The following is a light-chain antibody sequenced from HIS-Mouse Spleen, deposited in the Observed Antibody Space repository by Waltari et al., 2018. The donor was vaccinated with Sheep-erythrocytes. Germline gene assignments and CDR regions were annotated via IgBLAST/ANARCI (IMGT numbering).Light chain of an antibody. CDR3: CSYAGSSTPWV. J-gene: IGLJ3*02. V-gene: IGLV2-23*01. CDR2: EGS. CDR1: SSDVGSYNL. Sequence: QSALTQPASVSGSPGQSITISCTGTSSDVGSYNLVSWYQQHPGKAPKPMIYEGSERPSGVSNPFSGSKSGNTASLTISGLQAEDEADYYCCSYAGSSTPWVFGGGTKLTVL.